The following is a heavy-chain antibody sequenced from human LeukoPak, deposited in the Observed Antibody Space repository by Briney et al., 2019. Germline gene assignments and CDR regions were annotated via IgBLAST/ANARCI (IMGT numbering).Heavy chain of an antibody. V-gene: IGHV3-15*05. CDR3: AGGGGWY. Sequence: GGSLRLSCAASGFTFSNAWMSWVRQAPGKGLEWVGRIKSKTDGGTTDYAAPVKGRFTISRDNAKNSLYLQMNSLRAEDTALYYCAGGGGWYWGQGTLVTVSS. CDR2: IKSKTDGGTT. D-gene: IGHD1-26*01. CDR1: GFTFSNAW. J-gene: IGHJ4*02.